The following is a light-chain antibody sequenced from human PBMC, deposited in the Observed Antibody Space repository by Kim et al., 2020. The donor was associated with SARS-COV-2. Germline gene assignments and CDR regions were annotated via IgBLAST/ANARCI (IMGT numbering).Light chain of an antibody. CDR3: QQADSFPIT. CDR1: QGISTW. J-gene: IGKJ4*01. CDR2: TAS. V-gene: IGKV1-12*01. Sequence: AAVGDRGTSTCRASQGISTWLAWYQQKPGKAPNLLIYTASSLQSGVPSRFSGSGSGTDFTLTISSLQPEDFATYYCQQADSFPITFGGGTKVDIK.